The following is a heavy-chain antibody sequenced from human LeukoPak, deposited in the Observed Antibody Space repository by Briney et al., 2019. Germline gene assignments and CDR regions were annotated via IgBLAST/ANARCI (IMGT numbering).Heavy chain of an antibody. CDR1: GFTFSNYG. CDR3: AKENYDWILKGIDS. J-gene: IGHJ4*02. D-gene: IGHD3-9*01. CDR2: IRYESNHT. Sequence: GGSLRLFCAPSGFTFSNYGMQWVRQTPGKALEWVAFIRYESNHTYYADSVKGRFTISRDTSKNILYLEMNSLRPEGTAMYYCAKENYDWILKGIDSWGQGTLVSVSS. V-gene: IGHV3-30*02.